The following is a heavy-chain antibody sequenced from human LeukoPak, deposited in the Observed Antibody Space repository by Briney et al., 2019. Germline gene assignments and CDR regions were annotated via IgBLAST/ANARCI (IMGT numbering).Heavy chain of an antibody. V-gene: IGHV3-74*01. J-gene: IGHJ4*02. D-gene: IGHD4-23*01. CDR3: GREGATVATQIDY. CDR1: GYTFSGYW. Sequence: WGSLRLSCAASGYTFSGYWMQWVRHAPGKGLVWVSRIDRDGSSISYADSVKGRFTISRDNAKNTLYLQMNSLRAEDTAVYFCGREGATVATQIDYWGQGTLATVSS. CDR2: IDRDGSSI.